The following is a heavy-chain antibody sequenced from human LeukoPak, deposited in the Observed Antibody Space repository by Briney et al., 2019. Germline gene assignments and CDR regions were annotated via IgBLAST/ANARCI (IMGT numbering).Heavy chain of an antibody. V-gene: IGHV1-18*01. J-gene: IGHJ4*02. CDR3: ARDRPEIVPRTDCSSTSCYDGFDY. Sequence: GSVKVSCKASGYTFTSYGISWVRQAPGQGLEWMGWISAYNGNTNYAQKLQGRVTMTTDTSTSTAYMELRSLRSDDTAVYYCARDRPEIVPRTDCSSTSCYDGFDYWGQGALVTVSS. D-gene: IGHD2-2*01. CDR1: GYTFTSYG. CDR2: ISAYNGNT.